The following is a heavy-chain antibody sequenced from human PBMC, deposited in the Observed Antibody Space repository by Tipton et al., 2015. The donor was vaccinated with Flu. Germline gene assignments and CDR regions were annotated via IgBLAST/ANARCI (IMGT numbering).Heavy chain of an antibody. CDR3: ARDITIFGVAYYGMDV. CDR1: GGSISSYY. CDR2: IYTSGST. Sequence: TLSLTCTVSGGSISSYYWSWIRQPAGKGLEWIGRIYTSGSTNYNPSLKSRVTMSVDTSKNQFSLKLSSVTAADTAVYYCARDITIFGVAYYGMDVWGQGTTVAVSS. D-gene: IGHD3-3*01. J-gene: IGHJ6*02. V-gene: IGHV4-4*07.